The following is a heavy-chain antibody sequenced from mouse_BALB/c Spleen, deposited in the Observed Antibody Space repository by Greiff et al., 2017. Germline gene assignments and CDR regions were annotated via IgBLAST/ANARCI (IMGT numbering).Heavy chain of an antibody. CDR2: ISTYYGNT. CDR1: GYTFTDYA. D-gene: IGHD2-14*01. CDR3: ARLGDRYDAMDY. Sequence: VKLVESGPELVRPGVSVKISCKGSGYTFTDYAMHWVKQSHAKSLEWIGVISTYYGNTNYNQKFKGKATMTVDKSSSTAYMELARLTSEDSAIYYCARLGDRYDAMDYWGQGTSVTVSS. V-gene: IGHV1-67*01. J-gene: IGHJ4*01.